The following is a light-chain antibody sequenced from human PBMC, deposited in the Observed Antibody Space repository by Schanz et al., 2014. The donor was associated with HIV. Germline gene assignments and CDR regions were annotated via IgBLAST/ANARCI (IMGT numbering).Light chain of an antibody. V-gene: IGKV4-1*01. CDR3: QQYYSTPPIT. CDR2: WAS. J-gene: IGKJ5*01. CDR1: RSVLHPSTNKNY. Sequence: DIVMTQSRASLAVSLGERATINCESSRSVLHPSTNKNYLAWYQQKPGQPPKLLIYWASTRDSGVPDRFSGSGYGTNFALSITSLQAEDVAVYYCQQYYSTPPITFGQGTRLEIK.